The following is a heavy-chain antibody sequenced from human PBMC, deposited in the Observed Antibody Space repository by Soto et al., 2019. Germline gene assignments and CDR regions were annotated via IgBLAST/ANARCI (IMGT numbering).Heavy chain of an antibody. Sequence: PGGSLRLSCVASGFTFSNYGMHWVRQAPGKGLEWVAGIDYNEINQYYADSVKGRFTISRDNSKNTLYLQMNSLRAEDTAVYYCASLCSGGSCYTVDYWGQGTLVTVSS. V-gene: IGHV3-30*19. CDR1: GFTFSNYG. CDR3: ASLCSGGSCYTVDY. J-gene: IGHJ4*02. CDR2: IDYNEINQ. D-gene: IGHD2-15*01.